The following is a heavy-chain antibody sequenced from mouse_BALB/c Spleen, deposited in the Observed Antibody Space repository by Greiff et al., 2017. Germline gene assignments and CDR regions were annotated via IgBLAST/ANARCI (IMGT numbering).Heavy chain of an antibody. CDR2: ISSGGSYT. V-gene: IGHV5-9-1*01. CDR3: AILEPRGFAY. J-gene: IGHJ3*01. CDR1: GFTFSSYA. Sequence: EVMLVESGGGLVKPGGSLKLSCAASGFTFSSYAMSWVRQTPEKRLEWVATISSGGSYTYYPDSVKGRFTISRDNAKNTLYLQMSSLRSEDTAMYYCAILEPRGFAYWGQGTLVTVSA.